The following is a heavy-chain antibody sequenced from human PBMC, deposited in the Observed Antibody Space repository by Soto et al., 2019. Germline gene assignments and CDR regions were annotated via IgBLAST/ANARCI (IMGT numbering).Heavy chain of an antibody. D-gene: IGHD2-2*01. CDR3: ARVRLSSSTHNWFDP. J-gene: IGHJ5*02. Sequence: GGSLRLSCVDSGFTFSNSWMSWVRQAPGKGPEWVANINQDGSQQYYVDPMKGRFTISRDNAKSSLYLQMNSLRADDTAVYYCARVRLSSSTHNWFDPWGQGTLVTVSS. CDR2: INQDGSQQ. V-gene: IGHV3-7*03. CDR1: GFTFSNSW.